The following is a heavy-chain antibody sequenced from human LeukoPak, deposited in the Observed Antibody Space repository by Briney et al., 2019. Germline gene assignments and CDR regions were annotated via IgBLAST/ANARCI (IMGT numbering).Heavy chain of an antibody. D-gene: IGHD3-10*01. V-gene: IGHV4-34*01. CDR2: INHSGST. CDR1: GGSFSGYY. J-gene: IGHJ5*02. Sequence: SETLSLTCAVYGGSFSGYYWSWIRQPPGKGLEWIGEINHSGSTNYNPSLKSRVTISVDTSKNQFSLKLSSVTAAGTAVYYCARGGGSVLLWFGELSAWGQGTLVTVSS. CDR3: ARGGGSVLLWFGELSA.